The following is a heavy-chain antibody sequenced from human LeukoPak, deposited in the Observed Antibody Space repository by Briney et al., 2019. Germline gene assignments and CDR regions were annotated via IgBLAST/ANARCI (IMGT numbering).Heavy chain of an antibody. D-gene: IGHD3-10*01. V-gene: IGHV3-53*01. J-gene: IGHJ2*01. CDR3: ARVGDHYHWYFDL. CDR1: GFSVGTKY. Sequence: PGGSLTLSCEASGFSVGTKYMNWVRQAPGKGLEWVSILYSGADTYYADSVKGRFTISRGSSKNTLFLHMNSLRADDTAIYYCARVGDHYHWYFDLWGRGTRVSVSS. CDR2: LYSGADT.